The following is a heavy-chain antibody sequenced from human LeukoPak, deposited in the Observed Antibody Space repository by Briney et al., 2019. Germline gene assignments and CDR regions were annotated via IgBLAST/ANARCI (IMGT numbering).Heavy chain of an antibody. D-gene: IGHD6-6*01. CDR1: GFTFDDYA. V-gene: IGHV3-9*01. Sequence: GGSLRLSCAASGFTFDDYAMHWVRQAPGKGLEWVSGISWNSGSIGYADSVKGRFTISRDNAKNSLYLQMSSLRAEDTALYYCAKAKSIAARPFDYWGQGTLVTVSS. CDR3: AKAKSIAARPFDY. CDR2: ISWNSGSI. J-gene: IGHJ4*02.